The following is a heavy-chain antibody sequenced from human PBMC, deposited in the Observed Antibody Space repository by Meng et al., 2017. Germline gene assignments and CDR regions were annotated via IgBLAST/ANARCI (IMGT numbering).Heavy chain of an antibody. V-gene: IGHV3-21*01. D-gene: IGHD1-26*01. CDR1: GFTFRRYS. CDR3: ARTPVGSFDY. J-gene: IGHJ4*02. Sequence: VRMVEFGRGLVKPGGSLRSYSAASGFTFRRYSMNWVRQAPGKGTEWVSSISSSSSYIYYADSVKGRFTISRDNAKNSLYLQMNSLRAEDTAAYYCARTPVGSFDYWGQGTLVTVSS. CDR2: ISSSSSYI.